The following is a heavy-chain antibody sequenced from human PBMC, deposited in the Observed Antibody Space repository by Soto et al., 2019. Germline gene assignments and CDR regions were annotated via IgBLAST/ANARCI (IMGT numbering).Heavy chain of an antibody. Sequence: QVQLEQSGAEVKKAGSSVKVSCKTSGGTFRTYGINWLRQAPGHGLEWMGGIVPAYGKADYAQGFQGRVTITADKSTSTAYMELSSLRSEDTAVYYCAEDWVLTGGPPEIDLWGQGTLVTVSS. J-gene: IGHJ5*02. D-gene: IGHD7-27*01. CDR1: GGTFRTYG. CDR3: AEDWVLTGGPPEIDL. CDR2: IVPAYGKA. V-gene: IGHV1-69*06.